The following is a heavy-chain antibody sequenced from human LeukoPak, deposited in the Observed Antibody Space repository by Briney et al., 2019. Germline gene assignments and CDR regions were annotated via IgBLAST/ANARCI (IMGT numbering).Heavy chain of an antibody. CDR3: ARDIVGGYGYFDY. Sequence: GGSLRLSCAASGFTLSSYAMSWFRQAPGKGLECVGFIKSKASGGTTKYAASVKGRFTVSRDDSKSTAYLQMNSLKTEDTAVYHCARDIVGGYGYFDYWGQGSLVTVSP. J-gene: IGHJ4*02. D-gene: IGHD3-16*01. V-gene: IGHV3-49*03. CDR1: GFTLSSYA. CDR2: IKSKASGGTT.